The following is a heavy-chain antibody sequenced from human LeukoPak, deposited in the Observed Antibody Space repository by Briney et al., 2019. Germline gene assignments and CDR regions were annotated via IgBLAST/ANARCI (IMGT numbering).Heavy chain of an antibody. Sequence: ASVKVSCKASGYTFTGYYMHWVRQAPGQGLEWMGWISAYNGNTNYAQKLQGRVTMTTDTSTSTAYMELRSLRSDDTAVYYCARRTDINDYWGQGTLVTVSS. CDR1: GYTFTGYY. CDR3: ARRTDINDY. V-gene: IGHV1-18*04. CDR2: ISAYNGNT. J-gene: IGHJ4*02. D-gene: IGHD3-9*01.